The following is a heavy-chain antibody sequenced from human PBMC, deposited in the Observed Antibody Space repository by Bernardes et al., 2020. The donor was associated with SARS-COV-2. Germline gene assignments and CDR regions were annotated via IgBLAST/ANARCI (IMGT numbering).Heavy chain of an antibody. V-gene: IGHV4-34*01. J-gene: IGHJ6*02. D-gene: IGHD6-6*01. Sequence: SETLSLTCAVYGGSFSGYYWSWIRQAPGKGLEWIGEINHRGRTNYNPSLKSRVTISVDTSKNQFSLNLSTATAADTAVYYCARKGHYYSSGSSSFFYYGLDVWGQGTTVSVSS. CDR2: INHRGRT. CDR3: ARKGHYYSSGSSSFFYYGLDV. CDR1: GGSFSGYY.